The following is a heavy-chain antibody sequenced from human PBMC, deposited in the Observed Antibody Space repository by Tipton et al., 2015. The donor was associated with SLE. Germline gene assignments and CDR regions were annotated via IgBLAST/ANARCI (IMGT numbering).Heavy chain of an antibody. Sequence: TLSLTCTVSGGSISSSTFYWSWVRQPAGKGLEWIGHVNNRGTTSNNPSLKSRVTISIDTSKNQFSLTLTSVTAADTAVYYCARRRRAVAGTAGGPFDYWGQGTLVTVSS. J-gene: IGHJ4*02. CDR1: GGSISSSTFY. CDR3: ARRRRAVAGTAGGPFDY. CDR2: VNNRGTT. D-gene: IGHD6-19*01. V-gene: IGHV4-61*09.